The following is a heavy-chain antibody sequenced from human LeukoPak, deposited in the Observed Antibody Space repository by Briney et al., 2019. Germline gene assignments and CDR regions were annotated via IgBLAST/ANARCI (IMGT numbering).Heavy chain of an antibody. CDR2: INPSGGST. CDR1: GYTFTSYY. CDR3: ARVWEYSSSWGELLFDY. J-gene: IGHJ4*02. D-gene: IGHD6-6*01. V-gene: IGHV1-46*01. Sequence: ASVKVSCKASGYTFTSYYMHWVRQAPGQGLEWMGIINPSGGSTSYAQKFQGRVTMTRDTSTSTVYMELSSLRSEDTAVCYCARVWEYSSSWGELLFDYWGQGTLVTVSS.